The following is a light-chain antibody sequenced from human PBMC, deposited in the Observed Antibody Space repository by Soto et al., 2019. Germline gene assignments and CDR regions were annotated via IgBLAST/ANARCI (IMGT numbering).Light chain of an antibody. Sequence: EKVMTQSPATLPVSPGESATLSCRASQSVDSHLAWYQQKPGQPPRLLIYGASNRATGVPARFAGSGSGTEFTLTITSLQSEDFAVYYCQHYNYWPHTFGQGTKLEIK. CDR1: QSVDSH. CDR2: GAS. V-gene: IGKV3-15*01. J-gene: IGKJ2*01. CDR3: QHYNYWPHT.